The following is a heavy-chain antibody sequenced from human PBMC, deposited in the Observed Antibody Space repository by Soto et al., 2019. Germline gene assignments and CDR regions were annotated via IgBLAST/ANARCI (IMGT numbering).Heavy chain of an antibody. V-gene: IGHV4-59*01. Sequence: EWLSRDCSVSGGSISGSYWSWIRQSPGKGLEWLGYVYYTGSTNYSPSLRSRVSISVDTSKNEFSLRLSSVTAADKAVYFCARSVAVPGAHIDYWGQGTQVTVYS. J-gene: IGHJ4*02. D-gene: IGHD6-19*01. CDR1: GGSISGSY. CDR3: ARSVAVPGAHIDY. CDR2: VYYTGST.